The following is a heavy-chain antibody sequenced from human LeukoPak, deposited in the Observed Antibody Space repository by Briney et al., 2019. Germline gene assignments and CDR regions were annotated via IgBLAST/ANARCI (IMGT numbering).Heavy chain of an antibody. CDR1: GGSISSGSYY. J-gene: IGHJ4*02. D-gene: IGHD2-15*01. V-gene: IGHV4-61*02. CDR3: TRSDYSTYFNY. Sequence: SETLSLTCTVSGGSISSGSYYWSWIRQPAGKGLEWIGRFYTGGSLNYNPSLKSRVTISVDTSKNQFSLNLRSVTAADTAVYYCTRSDYSTYFNYWGPGTLVTVSS. CDR2: FYTGGSL.